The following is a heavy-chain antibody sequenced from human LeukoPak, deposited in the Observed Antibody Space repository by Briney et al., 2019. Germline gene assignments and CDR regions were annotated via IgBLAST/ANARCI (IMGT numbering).Heavy chain of an antibody. J-gene: IGHJ4*02. CDR1: GGTFSSYA. V-gene: IGHV1-69*05. Sequence: ASVKVSCKASGGTFSSYAISWVRQAPGQGLEWMGGIIPIFGTANYAQKFQGRVTITTDESTGTAYMELSSLRSEDTAVYYCARARCGSTSCYNFDYWGQGTLVTVSP. D-gene: IGHD2-2*01. CDR3: ARARCGSTSCYNFDY. CDR2: IIPIFGTA.